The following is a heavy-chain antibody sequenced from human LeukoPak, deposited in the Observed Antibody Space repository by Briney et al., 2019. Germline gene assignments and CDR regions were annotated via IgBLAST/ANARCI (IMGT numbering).Heavy chain of an antibody. CDR2: IYYSGST. CDR1: GGSISSYY. CDR3: ARAAAGTRRGAFDI. J-gene: IGHJ3*02. V-gene: IGHV4-59*01. D-gene: IGHD6-13*01. Sequence: SETLSLTCTVSGGSISSYYWSWIRQPPGKGLEWIGYIYYSGSTNYNPSLKSRVTISVDTSKNQFSLKPSSVTAADTAVYYCARAAAGTRRGAFDIWGQGTMVTVSS.